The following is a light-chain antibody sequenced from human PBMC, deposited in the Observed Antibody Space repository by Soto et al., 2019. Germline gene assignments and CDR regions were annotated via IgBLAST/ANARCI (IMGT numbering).Light chain of an antibody. CDR3: QHFGGTTFT. V-gene: IGKV3-11*01. CDR2: DAS. Sequence: EIVLTQSPATLSLSPGERATLSCRASQSVSTYLAWYQQKPGQAPRLLIYDASRRATGIPVRFSGSGSGTDFTLTISRLEPGDFAVYYCQHFGGTTFTFGQGTRLEIK. CDR1: QSVSTY. J-gene: IGKJ5*01.